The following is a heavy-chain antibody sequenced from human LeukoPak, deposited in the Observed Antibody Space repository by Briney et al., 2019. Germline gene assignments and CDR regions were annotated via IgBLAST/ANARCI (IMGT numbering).Heavy chain of an antibody. CDR2: ISADNGDT. Sequence: ASVKVSCKASGYTFTSYGISWVRQAPGQGLEWMGCISADNGDTNYAQNLQGRVTMTTDTSTSTAYMELRSLRSDDSAVYYCARTEIAVAGTGGDYYYYYGMDVWGQGTTVTVSS. CDR1: GYTFTSYG. J-gene: IGHJ6*02. D-gene: IGHD6-13*01. V-gene: IGHV1-18*01. CDR3: ARTEIAVAGTGGDYYYYYGMDV.